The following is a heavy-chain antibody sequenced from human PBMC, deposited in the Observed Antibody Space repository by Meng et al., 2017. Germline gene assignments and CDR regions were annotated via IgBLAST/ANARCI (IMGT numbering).Heavy chain of an antibody. D-gene: IGHD1-26*01. CDR1: GYSISSGYY. CDR3: PKGTLGATTDAFDI. V-gene: IGHV4-38-2*02. J-gene: IGHJ3*02. CDR2: IYHSGST. Sequence: SETLSLTCTVSGYSISSGYYWGWIRQPPGKGLEWIGSIYHSGSTYYNPSLKSRVTISVDTSKNQFSLKLSSVTAADTAVYYCPKGTLGATTDAFDIWGQGTMVTVSS.